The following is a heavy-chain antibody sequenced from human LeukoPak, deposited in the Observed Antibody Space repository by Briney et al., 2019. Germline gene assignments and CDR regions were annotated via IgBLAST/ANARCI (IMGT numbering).Heavy chain of an antibody. J-gene: IGHJ3*02. CDR3: ARPHRGPFAFDI. CDR1: GGSINGYY. V-gene: IGHV4-59*01. Sequence: SETLSLTRTVSGGSINGYYWSWIRQPPGKGLEWIGYIYNSGSTNYNPSLKSRVTISEDTSKNQFSLKLSSVTAADTAMYYCARPHRGPFAFDIWGQGTMVTVSS. CDR2: IYNSGST. D-gene: IGHD2-15*01.